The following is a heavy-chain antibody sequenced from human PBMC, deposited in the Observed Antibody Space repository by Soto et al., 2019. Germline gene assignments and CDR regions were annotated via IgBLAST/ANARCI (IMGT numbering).Heavy chain of an antibody. Sequence: QMQLVQSGPEVKKPGTSVKVSCKASGFTFTSSAMQWVRQARGQRLEWIGWIVVGSGNTNYAQKFQERVTNTRDLSTSTAYMEPSSLRSEDTAVYYCAAAVYCSGGSCYGVVDPWGQGTLVTVSS. V-gene: IGHV1-58*02. D-gene: IGHD2-15*01. CDR3: AAAVYCSGGSCYGVVDP. CDR1: GFTFTSSA. J-gene: IGHJ5*02. CDR2: IVVGSGNT.